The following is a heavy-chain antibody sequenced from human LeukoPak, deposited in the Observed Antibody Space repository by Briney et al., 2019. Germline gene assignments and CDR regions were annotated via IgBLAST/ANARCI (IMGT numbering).Heavy chain of an antibody. CDR2: INPNSGGT. Sequence: ASVKVSGKASGYTFTGYYMHWVRQAPGQGLEWMGWINPNSGGTNYAQKFQGRVTMTRDTSISTAYMELSRLRSDDTAVYYCARVASSSWYGSYYFDYWGQGTLVTVSS. J-gene: IGHJ4*02. D-gene: IGHD6-13*01. CDR1: GYTFTGYY. V-gene: IGHV1-2*02. CDR3: ARVASSSWYGSYYFDY.